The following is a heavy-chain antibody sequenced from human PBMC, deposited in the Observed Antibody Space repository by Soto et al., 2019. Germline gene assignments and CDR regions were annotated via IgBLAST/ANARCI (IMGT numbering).Heavy chain of an antibody. Sequence: QVQLQQWGAGLLKPSETLSLTCAVYGGSFSGYYWSWIRQPPGKGLEWIGEINHSGSTNYNPSLKSRVTISVDTSKNQFSLKLSSVTAADTAVYYCATHRDCSSTSSHRACAFDIWGQGTMVTVSS. CDR2: INHSGST. CDR1: GGSFSGYY. V-gene: IGHV4-34*01. J-gene: IGHJ3*02. CDR3: ATHRDCSSTSSHRACAFDI. D-gene: IGHD2-2*01.